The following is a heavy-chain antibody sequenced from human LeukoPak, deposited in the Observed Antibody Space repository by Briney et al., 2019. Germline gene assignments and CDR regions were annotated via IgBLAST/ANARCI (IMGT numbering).Heavy chain of an antibody. V-gene: IGHV3-53*01. CDR2: LYSGGNA. J-gene: IGHJ4*02. Sequence: GGSLRLSCAASGFTFSSYAMSWVRQAPEKGLEWVSVLYSGGNAYYADSVKGRFTISRDNSKNTLYLQMNSLRAEDTAVYYCATNRYSSGWYGYFEFRGQGTLVTVSS. D-gene: IGHD6-19*01. CDR1: GFTFSSYA. CDR3: ATNRYSSGWYGYFEF.